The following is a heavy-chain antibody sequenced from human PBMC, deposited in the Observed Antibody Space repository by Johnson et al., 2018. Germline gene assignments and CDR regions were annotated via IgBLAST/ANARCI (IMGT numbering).Heavy chain of an antibody. D-gene: IGHD3-22*01. CDR3: AKYKYYYDSNGYYLGRALDF. J-gene: IGHJ3*01. CDR2: IGTAGDT. Sequence: VQLVQSGGGLVQPGGSLRLSCAASGFTFSSYDMHWVRQATGKGLEWVSAIGTAGDTYYPGSVKGRFTISKENAKNSLCLQMNSLRAGDTAVYYCAKYKYYYDSNGYYLGRALDFWGQGTMVTVSS. V-gene: IGHV3-13*01. CDR1: GFTFSSYD.